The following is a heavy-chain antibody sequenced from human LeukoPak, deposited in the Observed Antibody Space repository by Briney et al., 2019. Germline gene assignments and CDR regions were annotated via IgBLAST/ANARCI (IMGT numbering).Heavy chain of an antibody. CDR2: IYYSGST. Sequence: SETLSLTCTVSGGSISSYSWSWIRQPPGKGLEWIGDIYYSGSTNNNPSLRSRVTISVDTSKNQFSLKLSSVTAADTAVYYCARDLNYFDYWGQGTLVTVSS. CDR3: ARDLNYFDY. J-gene: IGHJ4*02. CDR1: GGSISSYS. V-gene: IGHV4-59*01.